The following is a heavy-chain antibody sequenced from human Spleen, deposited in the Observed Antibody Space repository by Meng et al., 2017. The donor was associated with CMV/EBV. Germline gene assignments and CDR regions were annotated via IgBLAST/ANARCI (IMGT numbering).Heavy chain of an antibody. J-gene: IGHJ4*02. D-gene: IGHD6-6*01. V-gene: IGHV4-61*05. CDR2: IYYIRNT. CDR1: GDSISSSTYY. CDR3: ARALEFDY. Sequence: SETLSLTCTVSGDSISSSTYYWGWIRQPPGKGLEWIGYIYYIRNTNYNPSLKSRVTISADASKNQFSLKLSSVTAADTAVYYCARALEFDYWGQGTLVTVSS.